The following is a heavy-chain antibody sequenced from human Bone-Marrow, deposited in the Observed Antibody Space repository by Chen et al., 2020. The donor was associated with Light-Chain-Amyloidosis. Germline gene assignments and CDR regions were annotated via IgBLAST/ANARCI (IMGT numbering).Heavy chain of an antibody. CDR1: GFTFSAYW. CDR3: ARVGGVTVAGAFDY. D-gene: IGHD6-19*01. V-gene: IGHV3-74*03. Sequence: LVESGGGLIQPGGSLRLSCATSGFTFSAYWMHWVRQAPGKGLEWVSRIKNDGSATYADSVKGRFTISRDDAKDTVYLXXXXXXXXXTAXXYCARVGGVTVAGAFDYWGLGTLVTVSS. J-gene: IGHJ4*02. CDR2: IKNDGSA.